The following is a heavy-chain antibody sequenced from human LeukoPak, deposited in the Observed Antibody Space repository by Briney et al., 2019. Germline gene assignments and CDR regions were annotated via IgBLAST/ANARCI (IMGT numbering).Heavy chain of an antibody. D-gene: IGHD4-17*01. V-gene: IGHV1-46*01. CDR2: INPSGGTT. Sequence: ASVKVSCKASGYTFTSYYMHWVRQAPGQGLEWMGIINPSGGTTSYAQKFQGRVTMTEDTSTDTAYMELSSLRSEDTAVYYCATSAGDYGDYVHAFDIWGQGTMVTVSS. CDR3: ATSAGDYGDYVHAFDI. J-gene: IGHJ3*02. CDR1: GYTFTSYY.